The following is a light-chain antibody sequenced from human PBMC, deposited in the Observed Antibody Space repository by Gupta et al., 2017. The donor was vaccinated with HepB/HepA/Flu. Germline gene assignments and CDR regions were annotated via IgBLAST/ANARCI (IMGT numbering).Light chain of an antibody. CDR2: DAS. J-gene: IGKJ4*01. Sequence: EIALTQSPATLSLSPGERATLSCRASQSVSSYLAWYQQKPGQAPRLLIYDASNRATGIPARFSGSGSGTDFTLTISSLEPEDFAVYYCQQRSNWPLTFGGGTXVEIK. CDR1: QSVSSY. V-gene: IGKV3-11*01. CDR3: QQRSNWPLT.